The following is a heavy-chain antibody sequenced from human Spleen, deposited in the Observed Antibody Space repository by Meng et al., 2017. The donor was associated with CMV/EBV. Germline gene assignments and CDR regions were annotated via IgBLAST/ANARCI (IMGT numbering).Heavy chain of an antibody. CDR1: GFTFDDYA. D-gene: IGHD5-24*01. CDR3: AKRWLQSFDY. CDR2: ISWNSGSI. Sequence: SLKISCAASGFTFDDYAMHWVRQAPGKGLEWVSGISWNSGSIGYADSVKGRFTISRDNSKNTLYLQMNSLRAEDTAVYFCAKRWLQSFDYWGQGTLVTVSS. J-gene: IGHJ4*02. V-gene: IGHV3-9*01.